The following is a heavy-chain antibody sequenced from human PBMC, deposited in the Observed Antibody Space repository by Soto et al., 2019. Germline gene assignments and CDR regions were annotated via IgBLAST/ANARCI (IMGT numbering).Heavy chain of an antibody. CDR3: ARGDYFDRRFDY. D-gene: IGHD3-22*01. CDR1: GFSFTTYW. J-gene: IGHJ4*02. V-gene: IGHV3-7*03. CDR2: IKQDGSEK. Sequence: PGGSLRLSCAASGFSFTTYWMAWVRQAPGKGLEWVANIKQDGSEKYYVDSVKGRFTVSRDNAKNSLYLQMNSLRAEDTAVYYYARGDYFDRRFDYWGQGTLVTVSS.